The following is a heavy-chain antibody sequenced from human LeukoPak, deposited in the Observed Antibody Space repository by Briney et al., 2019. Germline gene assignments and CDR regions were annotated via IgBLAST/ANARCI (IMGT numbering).Heavy chain of an antibody. CDR2: IYPGDSDT. V-gene: IGHV5-51*01. CDR1: GYSFTSYW. CDR3: ARLRHDDYVWGTYRYADN. Sequence: GESLKISCKGSGYSFTSYWIGWVRQMPGKGLEWMGIIYPGDSDTIYSPSFQGQVTISADKSISTAYLQWSSLKASDTAMYYCARLRHDDYVWGTYRYADNWGQGTLVTVSS. D-gene: IGHD3-16*02. J-gene: IGHJ4*02.